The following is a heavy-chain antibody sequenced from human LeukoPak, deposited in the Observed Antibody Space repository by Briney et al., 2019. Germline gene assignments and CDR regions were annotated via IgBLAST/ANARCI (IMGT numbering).Heavy chain of an antibody. CDR2: IYYSGST. D-gene: IGHD2-2*01. J-gene: IGHJ5*02. CDR1: GGSISSYY. V-gene: IGHV4-59*01. CDR3: ARGLGYCSSTSCYGLYNWFDP. Sequence: SETLSLTSTVSGGSISSYYWSWIRQPPGKGLEWIGYIYYSGSTNYNPSLKSRVTISVDTSKNQFSLKLSSVTAADTAVYYCARGLGYCSSTSCYGLYNWFDPWGQGTLVTVSS.